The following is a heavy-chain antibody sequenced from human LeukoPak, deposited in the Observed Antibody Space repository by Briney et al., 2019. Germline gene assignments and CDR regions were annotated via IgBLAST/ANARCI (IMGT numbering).Heavy chain of an antibody. Sequence: SETLSLTCTVSGGSISSYYWSWIWQPPGKGLEWIGYIYYSGSTNYNPSLKSRVTISVDTSKNQFSLKLSSVTAADTAVYYCARSITMIVGEFDLWGRGTLVTVSS. V-gene: IGHV4-59*01. CDR3: ARSITMIVGEFDL. J-gene: IGHJ2*01. CDR1: GGSISSYY. D-gene: IGHD3-22*01. CDR2: IYYSGST.